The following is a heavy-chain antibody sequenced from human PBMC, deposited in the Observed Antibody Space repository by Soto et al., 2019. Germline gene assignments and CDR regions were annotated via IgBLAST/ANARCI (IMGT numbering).Heavy chain of an antibody. D-gene: IGHD4-17*01. CDR1: GGSISSGGYY. J-gene: IGHJ6*03. CDR3: ARVGTSYGWMGQSYYYYYMDV. Sequence: QVQLQESGPGLVKPSQTLSLTCTVSGGSISSGGYYWSWIRQHPGKGLEWIGYIYYSGSTYYNPSLKSRVTISVDTSKNQFSLKLSSVTAADTAVYYCARVGTSYGWMGQSYYYYYMDVWGKGTTVTVSS. CDR2: IYYSGST. V-gene: IGHV4-31*03.